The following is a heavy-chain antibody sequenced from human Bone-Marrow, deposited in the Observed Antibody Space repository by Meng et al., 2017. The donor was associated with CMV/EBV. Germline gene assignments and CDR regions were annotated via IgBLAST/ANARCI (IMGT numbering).Heavy chain of an antibody. CDR1: GFTFSSYW. CDR2: IRPEGNEK. J-gene: IGHJ4*02. V-gene: IGHV3-7*01. CDR3: VRDLLTGYHDS. D-gene: IGHD3-9*01. Sequence: GESLKISCAVSGFTFSSYWMTWVRQVPGKGLEWVANIRPEGNEKFYVDSVVGRFFISRDNAKNSLYLQMNSLTAEDTAVYYCVRDLLTGYHDSWGQGTLV.